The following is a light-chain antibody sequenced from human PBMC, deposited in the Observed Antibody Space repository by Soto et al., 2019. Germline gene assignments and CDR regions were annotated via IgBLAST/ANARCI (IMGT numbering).Light chain of an antibody. V-gene: IGKV3-11*01. CDR2: DAS. CDR3: QQRTNWPPIT. CDR1: QSISNY. Sequence: EIVLTQSPATLSLSPGERATLSCRASQSISNYLACYQQKPGQAPRLLISDASNRATGIPARFSGSGSGTDFTLTISSLVPEDFAVYYCQQRTNWPPITVGQGTRLEI. J-gene: IGKJ5*01.